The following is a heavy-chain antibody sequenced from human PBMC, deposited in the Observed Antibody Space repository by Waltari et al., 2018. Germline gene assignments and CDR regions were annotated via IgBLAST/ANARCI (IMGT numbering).Heavy chain of an antibody. CDR1: GYSFTSYW. Sequence: EVQLVQSGAEVKKPGESLKISCKGSGYSFTSYWIGWVRQMPGKGLEWMGIIYPGDSDIRYSPSCQGQVTISADKSISTAYLQWSSLKASDTAMYYCARKFKTKQQLVLFDYWGQGTLVTVSS. CDR3: ARKFKTKQQLVLFDY. D-gene: IGHD6-13*01. CDR2: IYPGDSDI. V-gene: IGHV5-51*01. J-gene: IGHJ4*02.